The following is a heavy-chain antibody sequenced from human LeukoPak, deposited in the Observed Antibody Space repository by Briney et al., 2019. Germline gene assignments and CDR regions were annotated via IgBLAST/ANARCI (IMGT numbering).Heavy chain of an antibody. J-gene: IGHJ4*02. CDR2: IYYSGST. Sequence: SENLSRNCTVSGGSINSSSYYWGWIRQPPGKGLERIGSIYYSGSTYYNPSLKSRVTITVDTSKNQFSLKLSSVTAADTAVYYCARATLTYYYDSSGYSPFDYWGQGTLVTVSS. D-gene: IGHD3-22*01. CDR1: GGSINSSSYY. CDR3: ARATLTYYYDSSGYSPFDY. V-gene: IGHV4-39*07.